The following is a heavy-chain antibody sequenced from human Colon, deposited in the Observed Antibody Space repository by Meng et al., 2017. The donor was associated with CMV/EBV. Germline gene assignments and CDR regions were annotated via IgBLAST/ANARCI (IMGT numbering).Heavy chain of an antibody. V-gene: IGHV1-2*02. Sequence: ASVKVSCKASGYPFTGYYMHWVRQAAGQGLEWMGWINPNSGGTNYAQKFQGRITMTRDTSISTAYMELSRLKSDDTAVYYCARDKYNRCSGDYWGQGTLVTVSS. CDR1: GYPFTGYY. CDR2: INPNSGGT. J-gene: IGHJ4*02. D-gene: IGHD1-14*01. CDR3: ARDKYNRCSGDY.